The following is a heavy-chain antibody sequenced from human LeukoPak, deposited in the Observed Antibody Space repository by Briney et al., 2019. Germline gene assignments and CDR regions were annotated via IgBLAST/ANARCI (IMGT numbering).Heavy chain of an antibody. CDR3: ARNNLRYFDWLLEYKWFDP. CDR1: GYTLTELS. D-gene: IGHD3-9*01. Sequence: ASVKVSCKVSGYTLTELSMHWVRQAPGQGLEWMGGIIPIFGRTDHAQKFQGRVTITADESTSTAYMELSSLRSEDTAVYYCARNNLRYFDWLLEYKWFDPWGQGTLVTVSS. J-gene: IGHJ5*02. V-gene: IGHV1-69*13. CDR2: IIPIFGRT.